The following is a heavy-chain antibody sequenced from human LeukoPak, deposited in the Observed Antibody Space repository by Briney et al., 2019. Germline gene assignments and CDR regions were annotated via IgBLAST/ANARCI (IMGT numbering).Heavy chain of an antibody. CDR2: ISYSGST. D-gene: IGHD2-21*02. Sequence: PSETLSLTCSVSGGSISRYYWSWLRQPPGKGLEGSGYISYSGSTNYNPSLKRRVAISVDTSKNQFSVKLTSVTAADTAVYYCARDSSMVTLEALDIWGQGTMVTVSS. CDR1: GGSISRYY. CDR3: ARDSSMVTLEALDI. J-gene: IGHJ3*02. V-gene: IGHV4-59*01.